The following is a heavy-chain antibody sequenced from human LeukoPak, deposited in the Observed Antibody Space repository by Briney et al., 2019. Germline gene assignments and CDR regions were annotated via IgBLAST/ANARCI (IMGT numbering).Heavy chain of an antibody. Sequence: GGSLRLSCAASGFTFSSYAMSWVPQAPGRGLEWVSTINSGGNTYYADSMKGRFTISRDNSKNTLFLQMNSLRVEDTGVYYCSKDPPISAAGPRYSDRWGQGTLVTVSS. CDR1: GFTFSSYA. D-gene: IGHD6-13*01. CDR3: SKDPPISAAGPRYSDR. V-gene: IGHV3-23*01. CDR2: INSGGNT. J-gene: IGHJ4*02.